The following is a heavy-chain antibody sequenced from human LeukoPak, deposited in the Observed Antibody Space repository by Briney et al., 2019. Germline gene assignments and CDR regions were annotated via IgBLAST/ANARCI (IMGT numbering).Heavy chain of an antibody. D-gene: IGHD6-13*01. V-gene: IGHV1-2*02. CDR3: AREAILSIAAAANPYFDY. J-gene: IGHJ4*02. Sequence: ASVKVSCKASGYTFTSYGISWVRQAPGQGLEWMGWINPNSGGTNYAQKFQGRVTMTRDTSISTAYMELSRLRSDDTAVYYCAREAILSIAAAANPYFDYWGQGTLVTVSS. CDR2: INPNSGGT. CDR1: GYTFTSYG.